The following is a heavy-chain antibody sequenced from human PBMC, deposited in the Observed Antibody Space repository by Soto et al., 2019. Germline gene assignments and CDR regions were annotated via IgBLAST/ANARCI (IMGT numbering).Heavy chain of an antibody. V-gene: IGHV1-18*01. CDR1: GYTFTSYG. J-gene: IGHJ4*02. D-gene: IGHD2-2*01. CDR3: ARGYCSSTSCYWGFDY. CDR2: ISAYNGNT. Sequence: QVPLVQSGAEVKKHGASVKVSCKASGYTFTSYGITWVRQAPGQGLEWMGWISAYNGNTNYAHKLQGRVTMTTNTSTSTAYMELRSRRSDDTAVDYCARGYCSSTSCYWGFDYWGQGTLVTVCS.